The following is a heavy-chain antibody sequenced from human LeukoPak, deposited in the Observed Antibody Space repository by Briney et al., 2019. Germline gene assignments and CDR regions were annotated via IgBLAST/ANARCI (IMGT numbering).Heavy chain of an antibody. Sequence: GASVKVSFKASGYTFTVYFMHWVRQAPGQGLEWMGWINPNSGGTNYAQKFQGRVTMTRDTSISTAYMELSRLRSDDTAVYYCARELNYDSSGYYFDYWGQGTLVTVSS. J-gene: IGHJ4*02. D-gene: IGHD3-22*01. CDR2: INPNSGGT. CDR1: GYTFTVYF. CDR3: ARELNYDSSGYYFDY. V-gene: IGHV1-2*02.